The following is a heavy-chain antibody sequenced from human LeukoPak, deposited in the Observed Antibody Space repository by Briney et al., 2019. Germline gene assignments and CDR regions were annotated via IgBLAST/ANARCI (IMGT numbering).Heavy chain of an antibody. D-gene: IGHD3-22*01. CDR2: ISGSGGST. CDR1: GFTFSSYA. V-gene: IGHV3-23*01. J-gene: IGHJ4*02. CDR3: ARTRRGTYYYDSSGYYSDY. Sequence: QPGGSLRLSCAASGFTFSSYAMSWVRQAPGKGLEWVSAISGSGGSTYYADSVKGRFTISRDNSKNTLYLQMNSLRAEDTAVYYCARTRRGTYYYDSSGYYSDYWGQGTLVTVSS.